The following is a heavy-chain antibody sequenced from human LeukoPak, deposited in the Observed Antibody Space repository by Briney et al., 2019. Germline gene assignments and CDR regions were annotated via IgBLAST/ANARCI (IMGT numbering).Heavy chain of an antibody. CDR1: GFTFSSSW. Sequence: GGSLRLSCVASGFTFSSSWMSWVRQAPGKGLEWAANIKQDGSEKSYVESVRGRFTISRDNAKNSLYLQLNSLRAEDTALYYCARDNPPDYWGQGTLVTVSS. V-gene: IGHV3-7*03. J-gene: IGHJ4*02. CDR3: ARDNPPDY. CDR2: IKQDGSEK.